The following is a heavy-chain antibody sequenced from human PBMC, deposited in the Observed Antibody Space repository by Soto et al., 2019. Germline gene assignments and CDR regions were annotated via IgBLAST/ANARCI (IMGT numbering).Heavy chain of an antibody. CDR1: GGSISSSSYY. CDR2: IYYSGST. D-gene: IGHD6-13*01. Sequence: PSETLSLTCTVSGGSISSSSYYWGWIRQPPGKGLEWIGSIYYSGSTYYNPSLKSRVTISVDTSKNQFSLTLSSVTAADTAVYYCARQAGVAAACPDPNLFDTPAVFDYWGQGTLVTVSS. V-gene: IGHV4-39*01. CDR3: ARQAGVAAACPDPNLFDTPAVFDY. J-gene: IGHJ4*02.